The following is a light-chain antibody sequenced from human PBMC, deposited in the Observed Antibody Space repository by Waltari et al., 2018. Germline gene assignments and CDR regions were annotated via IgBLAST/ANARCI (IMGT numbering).Light chain of an antibody. V-gene: IGLV1-40*01. CDR2: GNN. CDR3: QSYDTTLSGSVV. CDR1: NSNIGAGHD. J-gene: IGLJ2*01. Sequence: QSVLTQPPSLSASPGQRVTISCTGSNSNIGAGHDVQWYQQLPGTTPKLLLYGNNNRPSGVPGRFSGAKSGTSASLAISWLQPEDEADYYCQSYDTTLSGSVVFGGGTKVTVL.